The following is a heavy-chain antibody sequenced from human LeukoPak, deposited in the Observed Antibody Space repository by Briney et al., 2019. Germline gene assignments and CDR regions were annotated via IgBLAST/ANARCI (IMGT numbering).Heavy chain of an antibody. CDR3: ARDAIAAAGAEA. J-gene: IGHJ4*02. D-gene: IGHD6-13*01. V-gene: IGHV1-2*02. CDR2: INPNSGDT. CDR1: GYTFTDYS. Sequence: ASVKVSCKASGYTFTDYSMHWVRQAPGQGLEWMGWINPNSGDTDYAQKFQGRVTMTRDTSISTAYLEVSRLTSDDTAVYFCARDAIAAAGAEAWGQGTLVTVSS.